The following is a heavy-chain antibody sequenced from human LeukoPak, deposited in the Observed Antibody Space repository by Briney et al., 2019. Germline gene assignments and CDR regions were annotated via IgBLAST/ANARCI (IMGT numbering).Heavy chain of an antibody. CDR1: GGTFSSYA. V-gene: IGHV1-69*05. CDR3: ASTPGRAVTAILSWYFDL. J-gene: IGHJ2*01. D-gene: IGHD2-21*02. CDR2: IIPIFGTA. Sequence: SVKVSCKASGGTFSSYAISWVRQAPGQGLEWMGGIIPIFGTANYAQKFQGRVTITTDESTSTAYMELSSLRSEDTAVYYCASTPGRAVTAILSWYFDLWGRGTLVTVSS.